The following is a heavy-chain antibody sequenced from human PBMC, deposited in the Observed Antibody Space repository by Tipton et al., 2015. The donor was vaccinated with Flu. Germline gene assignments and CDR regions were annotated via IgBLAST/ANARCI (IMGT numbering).Heavy chain of an antibody. J-gene: IGHJ5*02. CDR1: GFTFSSYA. D-gene: IGHD3-10*01. Sequence: SLRLSCAASGFTFSSYAMSWVRQAPGKGLEWVSAISGSGGSTYYADSVKGRFTISRDNSKNTLYLQMNSLRAEDTAVYYCAKGAPMVRGVILTNPRSYNWFDPWGQGTLVTVSS. CDR3: AKGAPMVRGVILTNPRSYNWFDP. V-gene: IGHV3-23*01. CDR2: ISGSGGST.